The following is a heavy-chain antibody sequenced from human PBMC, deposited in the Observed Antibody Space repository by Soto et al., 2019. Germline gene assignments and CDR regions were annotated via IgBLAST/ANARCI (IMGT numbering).Heavy chain of an antibody. CDR1: GYTFTSYC. D-gene: IGHD5-18*01. CDR2: ISAYNGNT. V-gene: IGHV1-18*01. Sequence: ASVKVSCKASGYTFTSYCVSWVRQAPGQGLEWMGWISAYNGNTNYAQKLQGRVTMTTDTSTSTAYMELRSLRSDDTAVYYCARDSSYGYGDYYYYGMDVWGQGTTVTVSS. CDR3: ARDSSYGYGDYYYYGMDV. J-gene: IGHJ6*02.